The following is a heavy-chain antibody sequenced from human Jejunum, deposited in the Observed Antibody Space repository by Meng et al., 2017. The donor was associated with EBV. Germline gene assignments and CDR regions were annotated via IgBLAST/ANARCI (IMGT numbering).Heavy chain of an antibody. Sequence: QVQLQQSGPGLVKLSQTLSPTSALSGDSFSSNSAVWKWIRQSPSRGLEWLGRTYYRSKWYNEYAPSVESRITINPDTSKNQFSLQLNSVTPEDTAVYYCARDYQDLERFDYWGQGTLGTVSS. J-gene: IGHJ4*02. CDR2: TYYRSKWYN. CDR3: ARDYQDLERFDY. CDR1: GDSFSSNSAV. V-gene: IGHV6-1*01. D-gene: IGHD1-1*01.